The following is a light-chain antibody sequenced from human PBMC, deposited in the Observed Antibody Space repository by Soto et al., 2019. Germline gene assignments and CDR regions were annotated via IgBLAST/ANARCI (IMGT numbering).Light chain of an antibody. Sequence: QSVLTQPPSASATPGQRVTISCSGSTSNIGSNYVYWYHQLPGKAPKLLIYRNDQRPSGVPDRFSGSKSGTSASLAISGLRSEDEADYYCAAWDDSLSGRVFGGGTKLTVL. V-gene: IGLV1-47*01. CDR3: AAWDDSLSGRV. CDR2: RND. CDR1: TSNIGSNY. J-gene: IGLJ2*01.